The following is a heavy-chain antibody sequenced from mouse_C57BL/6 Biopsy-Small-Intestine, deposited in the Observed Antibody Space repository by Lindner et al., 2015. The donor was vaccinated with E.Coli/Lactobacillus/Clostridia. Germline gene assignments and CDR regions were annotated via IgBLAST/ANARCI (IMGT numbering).Heavy chain of an antibody. V-gene: IGHV1S61*01. CDR1: GYTFTSYY. CDR3: VRSHQKGLEH. J-gene: IGHJ4*01. D-gene: IGHD3-3*01. Sequence: SVKVSCKASGYTFTSYYIHWVRQAPGQGLEWMGIFNPGGTGTRYAQKFQGRITMTRDTSTSTVFMELSSLTSDDTAVYYCVRSHQKGLEHWGQGTLVTVSS. CDR2: FNPGGTGT.